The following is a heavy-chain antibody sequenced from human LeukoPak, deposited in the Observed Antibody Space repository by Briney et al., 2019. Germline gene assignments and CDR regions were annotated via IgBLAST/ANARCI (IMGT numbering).Heavy chain of an antibody. J-gene: IGHJ4*02. Sequence: RASVKVSCKASGGTFSSYAISWVRQAPGQGLEWMGGIIPIFGTANYAQKFQGRVTITADESTSIAYMELSSLRSEDTAVYYCASVSRSYCSSTSCYSGLEYYFDYWGQGTLVTVSS. CDR1: GGTFSSYA. V-gene: IGHV1-69*13. CDR2: IIPIFGTA. D-gene: IGHD2-2*01. CDR3: ASVSRSYCSSTSCYSGLEYYFDY.